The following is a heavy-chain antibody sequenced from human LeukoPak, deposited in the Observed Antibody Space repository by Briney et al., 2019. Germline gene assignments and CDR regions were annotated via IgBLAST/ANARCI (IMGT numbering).Heavy chain of an antibody. D-gene: IGHD3-3*01. CDR1: GYTFTSYG. CDR2: ISAYNGNT. CDR3: ARDWTYDFWSGYYVPNNWFDP. V-gene: IGHV1-18*01. Sequence: ASVKVSCKASGYTFTSYGISWVRQAPGQGLEWMGWISAYNGNTNYAQKLQGRVTMTTDTSTSTAHMELRSLRSDDTAVYYCARDWTYDFWSGYYVPNNWFDPWGQGTQVTVSS. J-gene: IGHJ5*02.